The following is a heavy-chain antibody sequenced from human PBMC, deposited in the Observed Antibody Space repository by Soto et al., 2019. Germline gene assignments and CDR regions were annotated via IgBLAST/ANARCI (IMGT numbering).Heavy chain of an antibody. J-gene: IGHJ6*02. CDR1: GFAFSDYG. D-gene: IGHD5-18*01. CDR2: ISDNGGST. CDR3: ANRDTSMVTRYYYGMDV. Sequence: GGSLRLSCAASGFAFSDYGMSWVRQAPGKGLEWVSAISDNGGSTYYADSVKGRFTISRDNSKNTLYLQMNNLRAEDTAVYYCANRDTSMVTRYYYGMDVWGQGTTVTVSS. V-gene: IGHV3-23*01.